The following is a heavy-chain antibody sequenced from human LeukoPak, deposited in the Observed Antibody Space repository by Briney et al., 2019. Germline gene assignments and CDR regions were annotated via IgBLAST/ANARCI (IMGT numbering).Heavy chain of an antibody. CDR2: IKEDGTET. CDR1: GFMFSSNW. D-gene: IGHD5-24*01. J-gene: IGHJ4*02. CDR3: AKEGRSLQTY. V-gene: IGHV3-7*03. Sequence: PGGSLRLSCAASGFMFSSNWMSWVRLAPGKGLEWVANIKEDGTETYYVDSVKGRFTIFRDNAKNSLYLQMNSPRVEDTAVYYCAKEGRSLQTYWGQGTLVTDSS.